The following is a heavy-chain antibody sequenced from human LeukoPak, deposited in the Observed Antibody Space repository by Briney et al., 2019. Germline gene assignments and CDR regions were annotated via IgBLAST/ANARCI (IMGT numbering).Heavy chain of an antibody. CDR1: GYSISSGYY. CDR3: ARGLSDVY. J-gene: IGHJ4*02. V-gene: IGHV4-38-2*02. Sequence: PSETLSLTCTVSGYSISSGYYWTWIRQTPGKGLEWIGEINHSGNTNYNPSLQSRVTISLDTSTNQFSLKLTSVTAADTAVYYCARGLSDVYWGQGTLVTVSS. CDR2: INHSGNT.